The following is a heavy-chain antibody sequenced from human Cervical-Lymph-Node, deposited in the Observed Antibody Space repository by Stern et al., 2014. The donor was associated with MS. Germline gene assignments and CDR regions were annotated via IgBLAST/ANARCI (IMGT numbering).Heavy chain of an antibody. J-gene: IGHJ4*02. Sequence: QMQLVQSGAEVKKPGSSVTVSCKASGGTFSNHAITWVRQAPGRGLEWMGDTNPIFGSTNYAQKFQGRVTMTADESTATAYMELTSLRSDDTAVYYCAGDRHSSGFDHWGQGTLVTVSS. CDR3: AGDRHSSGFDH. CDR2: TNPIFGST. V-gene: IGHV1-69*01. D-gene: IGHD3-22*01. CDR1: GGTFSNHA.